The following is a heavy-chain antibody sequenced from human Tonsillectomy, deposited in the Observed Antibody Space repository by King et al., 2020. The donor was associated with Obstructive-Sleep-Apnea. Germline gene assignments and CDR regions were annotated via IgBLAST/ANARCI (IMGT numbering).Heavy chain of an antibody. D-gene: IGHD3-9*01. CDR1: GYTFTSYY. Sequence: QLVQSGAEVKKPGASVKVSCKASGYTFTSYYIHWVRRAPGQGLEWMGIMKTSDITTSYAQKFRGRVTMTRDTSTSTVYMELTSLRSEDTAVYYCARDRLPYEILIGYYKAGFDYWGQGTLVTVSS. CDR3: ARDRLPYEILIGYYKAGFDY. CDR2: MKTSDITT. J-gene: IGHJ4*02. V-gene: IGHV1-46*01.